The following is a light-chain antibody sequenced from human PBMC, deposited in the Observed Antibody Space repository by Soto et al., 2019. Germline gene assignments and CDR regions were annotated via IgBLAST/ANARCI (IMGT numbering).Light chain of an antibody. CDR1: SSNIGSGT. V-gene: IGLV1-44*01. CDR2: SNG. J-gene: IGLJ2*01. CDR3: AAWDDSLNVVV. Sequence: QAVVTQPPSASATPGQRVTISCSGSSSNIGSGTVNWYQHLPGTAPKLLIYSNGQRPSGVPDRFSGSKSGTSASLAISGLQSEDEADYYCAAWDDSLNVVVFGGGTKVTVL.